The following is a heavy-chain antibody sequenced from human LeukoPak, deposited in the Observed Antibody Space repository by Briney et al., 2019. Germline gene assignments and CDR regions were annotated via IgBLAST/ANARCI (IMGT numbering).Heavy chain of an antibody. CDR2: IKQDGSRK. CDR1: GFTLNPQR. D-gene: IGHD6-19*01. V-gene: IGHV3-7*01. Sequence: GGSLRLSCAASGFTLNPQRMSRVAPAPGKGLGWVANIKQDGSRKYYVDSVKGRFTISRDNAKNSLYLQMNSLRSEDTAVYYCARETPDSSGWDWGQGTLVTVSS. J-gene: IGHJ4*02. CDR3: ARETPDSSGWD.